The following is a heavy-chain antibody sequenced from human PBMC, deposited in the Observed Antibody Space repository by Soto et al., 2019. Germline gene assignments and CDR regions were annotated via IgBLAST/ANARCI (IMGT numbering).Heavy chain of an antibody. J-gene: IGHJ4*02. Sequence: QVQLVQSGAEVKKPGSSVKVSCKASGDAFTSYIFDWVRQAPGQGLEWMGGIIPMFGTPKYAQTFQDRVTISADVSTGTAYLELTSLRFDDTAVYYCARGRDQPPVGLYFDSWGEGTRVTVSS. CDR2: IIPMFGTP. CDR3: ARGRDQPPVGLYFDS. D-gene: IGHD1-26*01. V-gene: IGHV1-69*01. CDR1: GDAFTSYI.